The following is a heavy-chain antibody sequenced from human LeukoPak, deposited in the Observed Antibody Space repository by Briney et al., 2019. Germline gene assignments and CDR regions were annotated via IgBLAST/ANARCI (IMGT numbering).Heavy chain of an antibody. CDR3: ALLIPPKRIVGTTETAFDL. CDR2: INPFNGEA. J-gene: IGHJ3*01. D-gene: IGHD1-26*01. CDR1: GYDFGDYD. V-gene: IGHV1-18*01. Sequence: ASVNVSCKTSGYDFGDYDVSWVRQAPGRGLEWMGLINPFNGEATYAERIQGRVSMTRDTTTKTAYMDLRGLRFDDTAIYYCALLIPPKRIVGTTETAFDLWGQGTMVTVSS.